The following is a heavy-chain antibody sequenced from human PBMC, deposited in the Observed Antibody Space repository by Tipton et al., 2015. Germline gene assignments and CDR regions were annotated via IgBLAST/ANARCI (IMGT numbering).Heavy chain of an antibody. D-gene: IGHD3-10*01. CDR1: GFTFSPYS. V-gene: IGHV3-48*01. Sequence: SLRLSCAASGFTFSPYSMNWVRQAPGKGLEWVSYIGSSSTIHYADSVKGRFTISRDNAKNSLYLQMNSLRADDTALYYCARGSPLDYYMYYGMDVWGQGTTVTVSS. CDR3: ARGSPLDYYMYYGMDV. J-gene: IGHJ6*02. CDR2: IGSSSTI.